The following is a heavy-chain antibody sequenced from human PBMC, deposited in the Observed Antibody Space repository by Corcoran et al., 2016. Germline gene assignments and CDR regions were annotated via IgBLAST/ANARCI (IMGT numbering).Heavy chain of an antibody. D-gene: IGHD3-3*01. CDR1: GFTFSSYW. J-gene: IGHJ6*02. V-gene: IGHV3-7*01. Sequence: EVQLVESGGGLVQPGGSLRLSCAASGFTFSSYWMSWVRQAPGKGLEWVANIKQDGSEKYYVDSVKGRFTISRDNAKNSLYLQMNSLRAEDTAVYYCARDWREQENPGRGVYYYYGMDVWGQGTTVTVSS. CDR2: IKQDGSEK. CDR3: ARDWREQENPGRGVYYYYGMDV.